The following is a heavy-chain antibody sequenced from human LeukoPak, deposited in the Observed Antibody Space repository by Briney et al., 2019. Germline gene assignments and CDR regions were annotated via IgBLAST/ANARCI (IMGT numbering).Heavy chain of an antibody. Sequence: SETLSLTCTVSGCSISSYDWSWIRQPPGKGLEWIGYIYYSGSTNYNPSLKSRVTISLDTSNNPFSLKLRSVTAADTAVYYCASDTADYGATNWPWYFDLWGRGTLVTVSS. CDR2: IYYSGST. V-gene: IGHV4-59*01. D-gene: IGHD4-17*01. CDR1: GCSISSYD. CDR3: ASDTADYGATNWPWYFDL. J-gene: IGHJ2*01.